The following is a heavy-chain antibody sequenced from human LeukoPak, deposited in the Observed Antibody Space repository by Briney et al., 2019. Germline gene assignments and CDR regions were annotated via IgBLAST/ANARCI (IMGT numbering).Heavy chain of an antibody. CDR2: ISYDGSNK. Sequence: GGSLRLSCAASGFTFSSYAMSWVRQAPGEGLEWVAVISYDGSNKYYADSVKGRFTISRDNSKNTLYLQMNSLRAEDTAVYYCAKGTLDSSGYYLGFEYFQHWGQGTLVTVSS. CDR1: GFTFSSYA. D-gene: IGHD3-22*01. J-gene: IGHJ1*01. V-gene: IGHV3-30*18. CDR3: AKGTLDSSGYYLGFEYFQH.